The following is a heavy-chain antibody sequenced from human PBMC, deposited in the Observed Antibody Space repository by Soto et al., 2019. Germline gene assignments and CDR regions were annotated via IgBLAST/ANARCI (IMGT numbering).Heavy chain of an antibody. Sequence: SVKVSCKASGGTFSSYAISWVRQAPGQGLEWMGGIIPIFGTANYAQKFQGRVTITADKSTSTAYMELSSLRSEDTAVYYCARGGRGYAYYYGMDVWGQGTTVTVSS. CDR3: ARGGRGYAYYYGMDV. CDR2: IIPIFGTA. V-gene: IGHV1-69*06. J-gene: IGHJ6*02. CDR1: GGTFSSYA. D-gene: IGHD5-12*01.